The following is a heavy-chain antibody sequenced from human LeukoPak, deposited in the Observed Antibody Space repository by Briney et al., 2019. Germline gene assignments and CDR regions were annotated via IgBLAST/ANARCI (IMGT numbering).Heavy chain of an antibody. D-gene: IGHD2-2*01. V-gene: IGHV1-69*05. J-gene: IGHJ6*03. CDR2: IIPIFGTA. CDR1: GGTFSSYA. CDR3: ARARLVVPAAMLEYYMDV. Sequence: SVKVSCKASGGTFSSYAISWVRQAPGQGLEWMGGIIPIFGTANYAQKFQGRDTITTDESTSTAYMELSSLRSEDTAVYYCARARLVVPAAMLEYYMDVWGKGTTVTVSS.